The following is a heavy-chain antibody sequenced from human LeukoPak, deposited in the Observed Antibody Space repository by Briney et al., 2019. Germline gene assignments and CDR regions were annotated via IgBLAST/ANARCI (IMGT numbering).Heavy chain of an antibody. D-gene: IGHD6-13*01. V-gene: IGHV3-21*01. CDR1: GFTFSSYS. Sequence: PGGSLRLSCAASGFTFSSYSMNWVRQAPGKGLEWVSSISSSSSYIYYADSVKGRFTISRDNAKNSLYLQMNSLRAEDTAVYYCARDRDDSSSWSSPPFDYWGQGTLVTVSS. CDR3: ARDRDDSSSWSSPPFDY. J-gene: IGHJ4*02. CDR2: ISSSSSYI.